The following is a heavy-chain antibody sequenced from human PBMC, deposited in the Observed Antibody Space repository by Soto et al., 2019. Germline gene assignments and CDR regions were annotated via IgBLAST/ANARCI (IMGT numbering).Heavy chain of an antibody. J-gene: IGHJ4*02. Sequence: GRSLRLSCAASGFTFSSYAMSWVRQAPGKGLEWVSAISGSGGSTYYADSVKGRFTISRGNSKNTLYLQMNSLRAEDTAVYYCATSPPVLRFLEWLSSFDYWGQGTLVTVSS. CDR1: GFTFSSYA. CDR2: ISGSGGST. V-gene: IGHV3-23*01. CDR3: ATSPPVLRFLEWLSSFDY. D-gene: IGHD3-3*01.